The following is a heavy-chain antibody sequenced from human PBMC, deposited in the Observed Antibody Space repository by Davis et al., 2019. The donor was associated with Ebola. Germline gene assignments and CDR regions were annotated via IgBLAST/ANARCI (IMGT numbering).Heavy chain of an antibody. CDR1: GFTFNSYT. V-gene: IGHV3-21*01. Sequence: GESLKISCAASGFTFNSYTLNWVRQAPGKGLEWVSSISIGSTYLYYADSMKGRFTISRDNAENSLFLQMNSLRAEDTAVYYCARDEPRVGMDVWGKGTTVTVSS. J-gene: IGHJ6*04. CDR3: ARDEPRVGMDV. CDR2: ISIGSTYL.